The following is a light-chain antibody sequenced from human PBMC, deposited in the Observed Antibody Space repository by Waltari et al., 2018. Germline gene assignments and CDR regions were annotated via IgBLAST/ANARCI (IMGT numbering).Light chain of an antibody. CDR2: GAS. J-gene: IGKJ1*01. Sequence: DIQMTQSPSSLSASVGDRVTITCQASQDISNYLNWYQQKPGKAPKLLISGASTLQFGVPSRFSGSGSGTDFTLTISGLQPDDFATYYCQKYDSAPQTFGQGTKVEIK. V-gene: IGKV1-27*01. CDR3: QKYDSAPQT. CDR1: QDISNY.